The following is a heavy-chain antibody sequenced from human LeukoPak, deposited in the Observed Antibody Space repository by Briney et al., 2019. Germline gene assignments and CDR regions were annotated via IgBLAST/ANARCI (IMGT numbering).Heavy chain of an antibody. D-gene: IGHD6-19*01. Sequence: GGSLRLSCAASGFTFSSYSMNWVRQAPGKGLEWVSSISSSSYIYYADSVKGRFTISRDNAKNSLYLQMNSLRAEDTAVYYCARSPVAGDSVFDYWGQGTLVTVSS. V-gene: IGHV3-21*01. CDR3: ARSPVAGDSVFDY. CDR2: ISSSSYI. CDR1: GFTFSSYS. J-gene: IGHJ4*02.